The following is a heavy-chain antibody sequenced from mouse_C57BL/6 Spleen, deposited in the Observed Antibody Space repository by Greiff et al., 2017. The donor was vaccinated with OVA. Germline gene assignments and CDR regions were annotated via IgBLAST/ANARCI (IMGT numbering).Heavy chain of an antibody. Sequence: VKLVESGPGLVQPSQSLSITCTVSGFSLTSYGVHWVRQSPGKGLEWLRAVSSGGSTDHQAAFISRLSISEDNSKSQDYITMNSLQADDTAIYYCARDGYDGFDYWGQGTTLTVSS. J-gene: IGHJ2*01. CDR3: ARDGYDGFDY. D-gene: IGHD2-2*01. CDR2: VSSGGST. CDR1: GFSLTSYG. V-gene: IGHV2-2*01.